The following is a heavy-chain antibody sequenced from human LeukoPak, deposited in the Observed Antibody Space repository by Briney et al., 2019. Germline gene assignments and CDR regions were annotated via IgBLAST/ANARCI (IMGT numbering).Heavy chain of an antibody. J-gene: IGHJ3*02. D-gene: IGHD1-26*01. CDR2: IIPIFGTA. CDR3: ARDRVGAHDAFDI. Sequence: GASVKVSCKASGGTFSSYAISWVRQAPGQGLEWMGGIIPIFGTANYAQKFQGRVTITADESTSTAYMELSSLRSEDTAVYYCARDRVGAHDAFDIWGQGTMVTVSS. CDR1: GGTFSSYA. V-gene: IGHV1-69*13.